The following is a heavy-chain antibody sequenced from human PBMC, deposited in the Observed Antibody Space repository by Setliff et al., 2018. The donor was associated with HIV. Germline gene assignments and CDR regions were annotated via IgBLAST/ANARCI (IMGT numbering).Heavy chain of an antibody. J-gene: IGHJ4*02. CDR3: ASSAEY. Sequence: SETLSLTCTVSGGSMTTYYWNWIRQPPGKGLEWIGYIYFNGDSYYNPSLKSRVSISLDMSKNQISLKLNSLTAPDTAVYYCASSAEYWGPGILVTVSP. V-gene: IGHV4-59*01. CDR1: GGSMTTYY. CDR2: IYFNGDS.